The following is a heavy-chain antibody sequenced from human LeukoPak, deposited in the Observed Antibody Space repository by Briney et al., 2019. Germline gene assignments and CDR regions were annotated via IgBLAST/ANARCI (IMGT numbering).Heavy chain of an antibody. V-gene: IGHV4-39*01. CDR3: ARLAKGTMVRGVRYFDL. J-gene: IGHJ2*01. CDR2: IYYSGST. D-gene: IGHD3-10*01. Sequence: SETLSLTCTVSGGSISSSSYYWSWIRQPPGKGLEWIGSIYYSGSTYYNPSLKSRVTISVDTSKNQFSLKLSSVTAADTAVYYCARLAKGTMVRGVRYFDLWGRGTLVTVSS. CDR1: GGSISSSSYY.